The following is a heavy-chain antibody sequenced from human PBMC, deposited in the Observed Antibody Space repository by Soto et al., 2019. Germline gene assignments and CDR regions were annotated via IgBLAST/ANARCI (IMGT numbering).Heavy chain of an antibody. CDR3: ARVGRYSCSWSKTLPHDAFDI. J-gene: IGHJ3*02. CDR1: GYTFTSYG. V-gene: IGHV1-18*01. D-gene: IGHD6-13*01. CDR2: ISAYNGNT. Sequence: ASVKVSCKASGYTFTSYGISWVRQAPGQGLEWMGWISAYNGNTNYAQKLQGRVTMTTDTSTSTAYMELRSLRSDDTAVYYCARVGRYSCSWSKTLPHDAFDIWGQGTMVTGSS.